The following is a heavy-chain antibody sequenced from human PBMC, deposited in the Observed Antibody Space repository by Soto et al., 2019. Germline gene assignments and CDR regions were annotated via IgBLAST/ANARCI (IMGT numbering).Heavy chain of an antibody. CDR3: AGGETYYDFWSGYVWFDP. D-gene: IGHD3-3*01. J-gene: IGHJ5*02. CDR1: GGTFSSYA. V-gene: IGHV1-69*13. Sequence: SVKVSCKASGGTFSSYAISWVRQAPGQGLEWMGGIIPIFGTANYAQKFQGRVTITADESTSTAYMELSSLRSEDTAVYYCAGGETYYDFWSGYVWFDPWGQGTLVTVSS. CDR2: IIPIFGTA.